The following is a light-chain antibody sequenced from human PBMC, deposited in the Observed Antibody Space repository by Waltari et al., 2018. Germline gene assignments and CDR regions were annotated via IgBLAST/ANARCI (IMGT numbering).Light chain of an antibody. CDR3: QQYNDDPRT. V-gene: IGKV1-5*03. CDR1: QSVSNW. CDR2: KAS. Sequence: DIQMTQSPSTLSASLGDRVTITCRASQSVSNWLAWYQQKPGKAPNLLIYKASSLESGVPSRFSGSGSGTEFTLTISSLQPDDFATYYCQQYNDDPRTFGQGTEVEFK. J-gene: IGKJ1*01.